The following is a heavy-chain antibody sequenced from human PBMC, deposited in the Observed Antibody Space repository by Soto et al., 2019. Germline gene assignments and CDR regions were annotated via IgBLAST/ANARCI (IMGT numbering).Heavy chain of an antibody. Sequence: GGSLRLSCAASGFTFSSYAMSWVRQAPGKGLEWVSAISGSGGSTYYADSVKGRFTISRDNSKNTLYLQMNSLRSEDTAVYYCVKPLVGYSYGDAFDIWGQGTMVTVSS. J-gene: IGHJ3*02. CDR2: ISGSGGST. CDR1: GFTFSSYA. CDR3: VKPLVGYSYGDAFDI. V-gene: IGHV3-23*01. D-gene: IGHD5-18*01.